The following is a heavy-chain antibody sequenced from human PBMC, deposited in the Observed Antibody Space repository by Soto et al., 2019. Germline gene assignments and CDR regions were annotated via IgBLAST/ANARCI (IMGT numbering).Heavy chain of an antibody. V-gene: IGHV4-31*03. CDR2: IYYSGST. CDR1: GGSISSGGYY. Sequence: SETLSLTCTVSGGSISSGGYYWSWIRQHPGKGLEWIGYIYYSGSTYYNPSLKSRVTISVDTSKNQFSLKLSSVTAADTAVYYCARAASQPIAARPTHYYGMDVWGQGTTVTVSS. D-gene: IGHD6-6*01. CDR3: ARAASQPIAARPTHYYGMDV. J-gene: IGHJ6*02.